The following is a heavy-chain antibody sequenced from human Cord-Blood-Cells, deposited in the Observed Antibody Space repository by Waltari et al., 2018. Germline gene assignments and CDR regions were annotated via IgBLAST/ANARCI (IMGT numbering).Heavy chain of an antibody. Sequence: GAEVKKPGASVKVSCKASGYTFTSYGISWVRQAPGQGLEWMGWISAYNGNTNYAQKLQGRVTMTKDPATSTAYMELRSLRSDDTAVYYCARKSGYSYDRGKYSVYYYYYMDVLGKGTTVTVSS. V-gene: IGHV1-18*04. D-gene: IGHD5-18*01. CDR1: GYTFTSYG. J-gene: IGHJ6*03. CDR3: ARKSGYSYDRGKYSVYYYYYMDV. CDR2: ISAYNGNT.